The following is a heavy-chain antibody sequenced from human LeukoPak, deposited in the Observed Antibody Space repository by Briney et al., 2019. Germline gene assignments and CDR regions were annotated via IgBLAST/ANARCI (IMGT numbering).Heavy chain of an antibody. CDR1: GITFRSYT. CDR3: ATAGHKTLTTTYFDY. D-gene: IGHD4-17*01. J-gene: IGHJ4*02. Sequence: GGSLRLSCAASGITFRSYTMHWVRQAPGKGLEWVAVISYDGSNKYYADSVKGRFTISRDNSMNTLYLQMKSLRTEDTAVYYCATAGHKTLTTTYFDYWGQGTLVTVSS. CDR2: ISYDGSNK. V-gene: IGHV3-30-3*01.